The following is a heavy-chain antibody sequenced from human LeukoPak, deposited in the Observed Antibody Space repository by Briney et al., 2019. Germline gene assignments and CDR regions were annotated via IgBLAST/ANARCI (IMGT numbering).Heavy chain of an antibody. CDR1: GFTFSSYS. CDR2: ISSSSSYI. CDR3: AKGGTTVVDY. V-gene: IGHV3-21*01. D-gene: IGHD4-23*01. Sequence: GGSLRLSCAASGFTFSSYSMNWVRQAPGKGLEWVSSISSSSSYIYYADSVKGRFTISRDNAKNTLYLQMNSLRADDTAVYYCAKGGTTVVDYWGQGTLVTVSS. J-gene: IGHJ4*02.